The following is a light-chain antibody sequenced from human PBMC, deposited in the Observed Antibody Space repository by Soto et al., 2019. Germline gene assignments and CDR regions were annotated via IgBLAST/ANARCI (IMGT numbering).Light chain of an antibody. CDR2: STN. J-gene: IGLJ1*01. Sequence: QTVVTQEPSFSVSPGGTVTLTCGLSSGSVSTSYYPSWYQQTPGQAPRTLIYSTNTRSSGVPHRFSGSILGNKAALTITGAQADDESDYYCALFMGNGISVFGTGTKVTVL. V-gene: IGLV8-61*01. CDR3: ALFMGNGISV. CDR1: SGSVSTSYY.